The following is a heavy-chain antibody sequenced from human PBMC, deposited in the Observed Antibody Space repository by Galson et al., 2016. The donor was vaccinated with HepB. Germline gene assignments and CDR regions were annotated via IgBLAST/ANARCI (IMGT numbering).Heavy chain of an antibody. CDR1: EITFSNYA. CDR2: ISGSGGSS. V-gene: IGHV3-23*01. Sequence: SLRLSCAASEITFSNYALSWVRQAPGKGLEWVSSISGSGGSSYYADSVKGRFTISGDNSKNTLYLQMNSLRAEDTAVYYCAKAFDFWSGYPFDHWGPGTVVTVSS. CDR3: AKAFDFWSGYPFDH. D-gene: IGHD3-3*01. J-gene: IGHJ4*02.